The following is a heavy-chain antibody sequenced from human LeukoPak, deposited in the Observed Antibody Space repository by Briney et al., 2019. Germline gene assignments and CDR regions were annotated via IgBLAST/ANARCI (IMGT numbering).Heavy chain of an antibody. V-gene: IGHV4-31*03. Sequence: SQTLSLTCTVSGGSISSGDYYWSWIRQPPGKGLEWIGCIYYSGPAYYNPSLKSRVTISVDTSSNQFSLKLSSVTAADTAVYYCATLYDYYFEDWGQGTLVTVSA. CDR3: ATLYDYYFED. CDR1: GGSISSGDYY. CDR2: IYYSGPA. J-gene: IGHJ4*02. D-gene: IGHD3-3*01.